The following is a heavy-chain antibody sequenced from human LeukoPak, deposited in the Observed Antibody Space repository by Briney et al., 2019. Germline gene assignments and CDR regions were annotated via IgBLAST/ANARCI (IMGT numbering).Heavy chain of an antibody. CDR1: GGSISSYY. Sequence: SETLSLTCTASGGSISSYYWSWIRQPPGKGLEWIGYIYYSGSTNYNPSLKSRVTISVDTSKNQFSLKLSSVTAADTAVYYCARVPRGVLHAFDIWGQGTMVTVSS. CDR3: ARVPRGVLHAFDI. D-gene: IGHD3-10*01. J-gene: IGHJ3*02. CDR2: IYYSGST. V-gene: IGHV4-59*12.